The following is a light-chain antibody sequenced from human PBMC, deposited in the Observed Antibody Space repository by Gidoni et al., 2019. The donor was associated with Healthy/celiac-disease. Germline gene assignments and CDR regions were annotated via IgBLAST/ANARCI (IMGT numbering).Light chain of an antibody. V-gene: IGKV3-11*01. CDR1: KSVSSY. CDR2: DAS. CDR3: QQRSNWPLT. J-gene: IGKJ4*01. Sequence: DIVLTQSPATLSLSPGARATLSCRASKSVSSYLAWYQQKPGQAPRLLIYDASNRATGIPARFSGSGSGTDFTLTISSLEPEDFAVYYCQQRSNWPLTFXGXTKVEIK.